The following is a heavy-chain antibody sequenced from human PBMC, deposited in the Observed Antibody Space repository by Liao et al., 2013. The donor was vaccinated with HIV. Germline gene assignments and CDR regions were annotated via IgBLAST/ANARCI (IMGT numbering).Heavy chain of an antibody. D-gene: IGHD3-22*01. CDR2: IYTSGST. J-gene: IGHJ3*02. CDR1: SGSISKSPYY. V-gene: IGHV4-4*07. CDR3: ARHRYYYDSEDAFDI. Sequence: QVQLQESGPGLVKTSETLSLKCTVSSGSISKSPYYWSWIRQPAGKGLEWIGRIYTSGSTNYNPSLKSRVTMSVDTSKNQFSLKLSSVTAADTAVYYCARHRYYYDSEDAFDIWGQGTMVTVSS.